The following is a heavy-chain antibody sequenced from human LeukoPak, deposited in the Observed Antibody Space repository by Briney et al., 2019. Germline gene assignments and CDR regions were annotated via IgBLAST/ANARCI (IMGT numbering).Heavy chain of an antibody. Sequence: GGSLRLSCAASVFTFSSYSMNWVRQAPGKGLEWVSYISSSSSTIYYADSVKGRFTISRDNAKNSLYLQMNSLRDEDTAVYYSAIDGSGWSEYFQHWGQGTLVTVSS. CDR2: ISSSSSTI. CDR3: AIDGSGWSEYFQH. J-gene: IGHJ1*01. CDR1: VFTFSSYS. V-gene: IGHV3-48*02. D-gene: IGHD6-19*01.